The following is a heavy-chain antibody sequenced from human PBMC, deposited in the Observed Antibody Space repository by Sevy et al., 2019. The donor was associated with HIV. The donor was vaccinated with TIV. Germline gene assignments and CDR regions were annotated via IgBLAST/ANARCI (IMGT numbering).Heavy chain of an antibody. D-gene: IGHD3-10*01. CDR2: ISAYNGNT. CDR1: GYTFTSYG. J-gene: IGHJ6*02. Sequence: ASVKVSCKASGYTFTSYGISWVRQAPGQGLEWMGWISAYNGNTNYPQKLQGRVTMTTDTSTSTAYMELRSLRSDDTAVYYCARDSRSTYYYGSGRPTYYYYGMDVWGQGTTVTVSS. V-gene: IGHV1-18*01. CDR3: ARDSRSTYYYGSGRPTYYYYGMDV.